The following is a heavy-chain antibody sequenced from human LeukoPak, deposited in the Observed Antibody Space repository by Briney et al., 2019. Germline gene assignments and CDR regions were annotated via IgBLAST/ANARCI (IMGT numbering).Heavy chain of an antibody. CDR1: GFTFSDYY. J-gene: IGHJ4*02. V-gene: IGHV3-11*01. CDR3: ARYYSGSFHSPILY. D-gene: IGHD1-26*01. Sequence: GGSLRLSCAASGFTFSDYYMSWIRQAPGKGLEWVSYISSSGSTIYYADSVKGRITISRDNAKNSLYLQMNSLRAEDTAVYYCARYYSGSFHSPILYWGQGTLVTVSS. CDR2: ISSSGSTI.